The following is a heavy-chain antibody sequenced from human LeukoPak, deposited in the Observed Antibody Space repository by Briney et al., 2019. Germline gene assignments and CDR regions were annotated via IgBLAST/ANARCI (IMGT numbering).Heavy chain of an antibody. Sequence: GKSLTLSCVVSGFNFDNFAMHWVRQPLGKGLEWVAVISHDARTKYYADSMKGRITISRDNSKNTLFLQMNSLRAEDTAVYYCARVLSDYGDYRGQGTLVTVSS. D-gene: IGHD1-26*01. CDR1: GFNFDNFA. J-gene: IGHJ4*02. CDR3: ARVLSDYGDY. CDR2: ISHDARTK. V-gene: IGHV3-30*04.